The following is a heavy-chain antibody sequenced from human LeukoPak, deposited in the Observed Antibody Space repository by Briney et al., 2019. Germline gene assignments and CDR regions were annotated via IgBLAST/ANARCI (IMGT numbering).Heavy chain of an antibody. J-gene: IGHJ4*02. CDR3: XRVGDGNFDX. D-gene: IGHD1-14*01. CDR1: GXXXXXXY. V-gene: IGHV4-59*01. Sequence: SETLSLTCTVSGXXXXXXYXXXXRXXXXXXXEWXGXIYYSGSTDYNPYLKXRVTISVDTSKNQFSLKLSSVTAADTAVXYCXRVGDGNFDXXGQGTLVTVSS. CDR2: IYYSGST.